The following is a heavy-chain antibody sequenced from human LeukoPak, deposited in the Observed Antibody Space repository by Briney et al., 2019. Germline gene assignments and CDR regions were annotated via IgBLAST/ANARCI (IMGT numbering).Heavy chain of an antibody. CDR3: ASFNYYGSGSYYEFDY. CDR1: GGSISSSSYY. Sequence: SETLSLTCTVSGGSISSSSYYWGWIRQPPGKGLEWIGSIYYSGSTYYNPSLKSRVTISVDTSKNQFSLKLSSVTAADTAVYYCASFNYYGSGSYYEFDYWGRGTLVTVSS. D-gene: IGHD3-10*01. J-gene: IGHJ4*02. CDR2: IYYSGST. V-gene: IGHV4-39*01.